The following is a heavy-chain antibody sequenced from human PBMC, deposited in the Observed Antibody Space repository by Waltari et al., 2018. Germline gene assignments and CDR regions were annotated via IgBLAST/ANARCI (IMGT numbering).Heavy chain of an antibody. CDR3: ARKGGRGYPYGPFYYDH. Sequence: EVQLVESGGGLVQHGGSLRLSCAASGFTFGDYWMHWVRQAPGKGLEWVSRINIDGGYISYTDSVKGRFTISRDNAKNTLFLQLNSLRADDTAVYYCARKGGRGYPYGPFYYDHWGQGTLVTVSP. J-gene: IGHJ4*02. D-gene: IGHD5-18*01. CDR1: GFTFGDYW. CDR2: INIDGGYI. V-gene: IGHV3-74*01.